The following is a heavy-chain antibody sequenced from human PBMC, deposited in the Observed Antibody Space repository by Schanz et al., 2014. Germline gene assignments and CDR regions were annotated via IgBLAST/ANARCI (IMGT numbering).Heavy chain of an antibody. V-gene: IGHV4-4*02. Sequence: QVQLEESGAGLVKPSGTLSLTCAVSGASVSSDNWWNWVRQPPGEGLEWIGEIYDSGNTNYNPSLKSRVTMSVDDSKNQFSLQRTSVTAADTAVYYCARGGQGFGEPHQRLFEYWGPGTLVTVSS. J-gene: IGHJ4*02. CDR1: GASVSSDNW. CDR3: ARGGQGFGEPHQRLFEY. CDR2: IYDSGNT. D-gene: IGHD3-10*01.